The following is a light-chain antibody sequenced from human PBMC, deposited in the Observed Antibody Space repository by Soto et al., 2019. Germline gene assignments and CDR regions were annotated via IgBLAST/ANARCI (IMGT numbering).Light chain of an antibody. V-gene: IGLV2-14*01. CDR3: SSYTSRHIYV. CDR2: AVY. J-gene: IGLJ1*01. CDR1: NSDVGAHDL. Sequence: QSVLTQPASVSGSPGQSIAISCTGTNSDVGAHDLVSWYQHHPGKAPRLMIYAVYNRPSGVSDRFSGSKSANTASLTISGLQAEDEADYYCSSYTSRHIYVFGTGTKVTVL.